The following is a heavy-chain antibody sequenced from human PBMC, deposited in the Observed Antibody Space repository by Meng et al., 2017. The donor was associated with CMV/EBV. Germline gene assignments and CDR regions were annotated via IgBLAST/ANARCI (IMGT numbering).Heavy chain of an antibody. D-gene: IGHD3-10*01. V-gene: IGHV2-5*01. CDR2: IYWNDDK. CDR3: AHRGRPKAFDI. J-gene: IGHJ3*02. CDR1: GFSLSTSGVG. Sequence: SGPTLVKPTQTLTLTCTFSGFSLSTSGVGVGWIRQPPGKALEWLALIYWNDDKRYSPSLKSRLTITKDTSKNQVVLTMANMDPVDTATYYCAHRGRPKAFDIWGQGTMVTVSS.